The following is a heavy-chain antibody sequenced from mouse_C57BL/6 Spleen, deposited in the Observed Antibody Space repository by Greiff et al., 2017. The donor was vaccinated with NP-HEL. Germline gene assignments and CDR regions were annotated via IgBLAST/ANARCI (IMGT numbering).Heavy chain of an antibody. Sequence: QVQLKQSGAELMKPGASVKLSCKATGYTFTGYWIEWVKQRPGHGLEWIGEILPGSGSTNYNEKFKGKATFTADTSSNTAYMQLSSLTTEESAIYYGARSGAGTRDYYAMDYWGQGTSVTVSS. CDR2: ILPGSGST. J-gene: IGHJ4*01. CDR1: GYTFTGYW. D-gene: IGHD4-1*01. V-gene: IGHV1-9*01. CDR3: ARSGAGTRDYYAMDY.